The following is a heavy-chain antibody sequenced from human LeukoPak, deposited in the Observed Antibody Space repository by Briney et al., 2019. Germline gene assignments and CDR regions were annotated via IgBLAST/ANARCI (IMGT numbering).Heavy chain of an antibody. Sequence: SETLSLTCAVYGGSFSGYYWSWIRQPPGKGLEWIGEINHSGSTNYNPSLKSRVTISVDTSKNQFSLKLSSVTAADTAVYYCARDRHYYDSSGYAGPDAFDIWGQGTMVTVSS. J-gene: IGHJ3*02. V-gene: IGHV4-34*01. CDR3: ARDRHYYDSSGYAGPDAFDI. CDR1: GGSFSGYY. D-gene: IGHD3-22*01. CDR2: INHSGST.